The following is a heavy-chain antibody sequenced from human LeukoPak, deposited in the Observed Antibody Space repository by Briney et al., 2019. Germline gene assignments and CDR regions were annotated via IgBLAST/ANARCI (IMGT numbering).Heavy chain of an antibody. CDR1: GGSISSGGYS. D-gene: IGHD3-22*01. CDR2: IYYSGST. V-gene: IGHV4-30-4*07. CDR3: ARGGDDSSGYYYWDWFDP. Sequence: SETLSLTCAVSGGSISSGGYSWSWIRQPPGKGLEWIGYIYYSGSTYYNPSLKSRVTISVDTSKNQFSLKLSSVTAADTAVYYCARGGDDSSGYYYWDWFDPWGQGILVTVSS. J-gene: IGHJ5*02.